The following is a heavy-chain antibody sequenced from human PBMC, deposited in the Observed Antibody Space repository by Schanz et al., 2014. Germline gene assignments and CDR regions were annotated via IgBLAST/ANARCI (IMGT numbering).Heavy chain of an antibody. CDR2: ISSTSTYL. J-gene: IGHJ4*02. CDR3: ARGTPFLCDY. V-gene: IGHV3-21*01. D-gene: IGHD3-16*01. Sequence: EVQLVESGGGLVKPGDSLRLSCAASGFTFSSYTMKWVRQAPGKGLEWVSSISSTSTYLYYADSVKGRFTISRDSARNSLYRQRSSLRAEDTAVYYCARGTPFLCDYWGQGTLVTVSS. CDR1: GFTFSSYT.